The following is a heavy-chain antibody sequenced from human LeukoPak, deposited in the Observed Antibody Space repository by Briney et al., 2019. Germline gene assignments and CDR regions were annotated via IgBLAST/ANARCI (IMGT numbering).Heavy chain of an antibody. J-gene: IGHJ4*02. V-gene: IGHV4-34*01. CDR2: INHSGST. CDR1: GGSFSGYY. Sequence: SETLSLTCAVYGGSFSGYYWSWIRQPPGKGLEWIGEINHSGSTNYNPSLKSRVTISVDTSKNQFSLKLSSVTAADTAVYYCASRLRTAAGTSDYWGQGTLVTVSS. CDR3: ASRLRTAAGTSDY. D-gene: IGHD6-13*01.